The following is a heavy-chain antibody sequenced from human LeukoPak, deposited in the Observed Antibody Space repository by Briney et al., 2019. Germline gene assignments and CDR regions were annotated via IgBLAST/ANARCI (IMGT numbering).Heavy chain of an antibody. Sequence: PGGSLRLSCAASEFTFSSYEMNWVRQAPGKGLEWVSYISSSGDTIFYADSMKGRFTICRGKAQDSRYLQSYSLRYVDTAVYYCARVPRSSRIPIFRWGQGTLVTVSP. CDR1: EFTFSSYE. J-gene: IGHJ4*02. CDR3: ARVPRSSRIPIFR. D-gene: IGHD3-3*01. CDR2: ISSSGDTI. V-gene: IGHV3-48*03.